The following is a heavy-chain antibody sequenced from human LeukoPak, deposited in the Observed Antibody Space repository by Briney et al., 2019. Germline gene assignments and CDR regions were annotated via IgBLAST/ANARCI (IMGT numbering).Heavy chain of an antibody. J-gene: IGHJ5*02. V-gene: IGHV3-9*01. CDR3: VKDRRNPYRPEGPFDP. CDR1: GFTFEDYA. D-gene: IGHD1-14*01. Sequence: GRSLRLSCAASGFTFEDYAMHWVRPAPGKGLEWVSGINWNSGSIGYADSVKGRFTISRDNVMNSLYLQMNSLRPEDTALYYCVKDRRNPYRPEGPFDPWGQGTLVTVSS. CDR2: INWNSGSI.